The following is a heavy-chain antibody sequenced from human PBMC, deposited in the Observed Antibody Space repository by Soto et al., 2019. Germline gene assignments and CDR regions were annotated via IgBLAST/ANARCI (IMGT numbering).Heavy chain of an antibody. CDR2: IYPGDSNT. V-gene: IGHV5-51*01. J-gene: IGHJ3*01. Sequence: GESLRISYQGSGYSFSNYWIAWVRHMPGKGLEWMGVIYPGDSNTKYSPSFEVQVTLSADKSITTAYLQLSSLKASDTAMYYCTTSGRTWPDSFDFWGQGAMVTVSS. CDR1: GYSFSNYW. CDR3: TTSGRTWPDSFDF.